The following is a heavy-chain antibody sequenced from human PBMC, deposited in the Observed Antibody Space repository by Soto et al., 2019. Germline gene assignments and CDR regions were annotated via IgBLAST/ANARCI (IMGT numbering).Heavy chain of an antibody. V-gene: IGHV1-18*01. D-gene: IGHD3-22*01. CDR2: ISAYNGNT. CDR1: GYSFATSG. J-gene: IGHJ4*02. CDR3: ARAGQYYDSSGYAD. Sequence: QVKLVQSGTEVKKPGASMKVSCKASGYSFATSGISWVRQAPGQGLEWMGWISAYNGNTNYDQKLQDRIIMTTDTSTSTAYLELRSLRSDDTAVYYCARAGQYYDSSGYADWGQGTLFTVSS.